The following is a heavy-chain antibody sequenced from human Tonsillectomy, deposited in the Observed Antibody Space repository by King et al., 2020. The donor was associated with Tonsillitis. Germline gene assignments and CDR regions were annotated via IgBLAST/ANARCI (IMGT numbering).Heavy chain of an antibody. Sequence: VQLVESGGGVVQPGRSLRLSCAASGFTFSSYAMHWVRQAPGKGLEWVAVISYDGSNKYYADSVKGRFTISRDNSKNTLYLQMNSLRAEDTAVYYCARDPIGWYLVAWGQGTLVTVSS. CDR3: ARDPIGWYLVA. D-gene: IGHD6-19*01. CDR1: GFTFSSYA. J-gene: IGHJ5*02. V-gene: IGHV3-30-3*01. CDR2: ISYDGSNK.